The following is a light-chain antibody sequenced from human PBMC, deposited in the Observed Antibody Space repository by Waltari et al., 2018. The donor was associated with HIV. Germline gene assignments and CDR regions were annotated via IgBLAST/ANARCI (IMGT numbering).Light chain of an antibody. CDR1: QTVLYTSNNINY. V-gene: IGKV4-1*01. J-gene: IGKJ1*01. CDR2: WSS. Sequence: DIVMTQSPGSLAVALGERATIHCTSSQTVLYTSNNINYLAWYQQKPGQPPKLLIYWSSTRESGVPDRFSGSGSGTDFTLTISSLQAEDVAVYFCQQYYSVPPTFGQGTKVEIK. CDR3: QQYYSVPPT.